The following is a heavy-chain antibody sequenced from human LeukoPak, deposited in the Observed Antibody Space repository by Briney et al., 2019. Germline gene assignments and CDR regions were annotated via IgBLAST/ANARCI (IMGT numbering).Heavy chain of an antibody. Sequence: GGSLRLSCAASGFTFSSYWMSWVRQAPGKGLEWAANINQDGSEKYYVDSVKGRFTISRDNAKNSLFLQMNNLRAEDTAVYYCASRSHNNFIVFWGQGTLVTVSS. CDR1: GFTFSSYW. J-gene: IGHJ4*02. CDR3: ASRSHNNFIVF. D-gene: IGHD4-11*01. V-gene: IGHV3-7*01. CDR2: INQDGSEK.